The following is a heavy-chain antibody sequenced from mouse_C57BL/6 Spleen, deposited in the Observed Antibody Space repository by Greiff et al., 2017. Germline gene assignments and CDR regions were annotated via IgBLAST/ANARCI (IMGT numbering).Heavy chain of an antibody. CDR2: IYPSDSET. V-gene: IGHV1-61*01. CDR1: GYTFTSYW. Sequence: QVQLKQSGAELVRPGSSVKLSCKASGYTFTSYWMDWVKQRPGQGLAWIGNIYPSDSETHYNQKFKDKATLTVDKSSSTAYMQLSSLTSEDSAVYYCARSRGGTDFDYWGQGTTLTVSS. D-gene: IGHD4-1*01. J-gene: IGHJ2*01. CDR3: ARSRGGTDFDY.